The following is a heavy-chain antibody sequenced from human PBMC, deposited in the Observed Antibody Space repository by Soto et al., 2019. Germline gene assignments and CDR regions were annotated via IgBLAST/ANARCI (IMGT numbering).Heavy chain of an antibody. D-gene: IGHD2-15*01. V-gene: IGHV3-30*18. Sequence: QVQLVESGGGVVQPGRSLRLSCAASGFTFSSNGMHWVRQAPGKGLEWVAVMSNDGSDTSYADSAKGRFTISRDNSTNTLYLQMNSLRAEDSGIYYCTKGCSSSSNCYIVDNWGQGALVTVSS. J-gene: IGHJ4*02. CDR1: GFTFSSNG. CDR3: TKGCSSSSNCYIVDN. CDR2: MSNDGSDT.